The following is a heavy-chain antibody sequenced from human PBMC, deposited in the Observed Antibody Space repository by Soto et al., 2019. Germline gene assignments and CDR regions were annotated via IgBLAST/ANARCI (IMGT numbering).Heavy chain of an antibody. D-gene: IGHD4-4*01. V-gene: IGHV3-33*01. CDR2: IWYDGSNK. J-gene: IGHJ3*02. Sequence: GGSLRLSCAASGFTFSSYGMHWVRQAPGKGLEWVAVIWYDGSNKYYADSVKGRFTISRDNSKNTLYLQMNSLRAEDTAVYYCARAYSNYEDGAFDIWGQGTMVTVSS. CDR1: GFTFSSYG. CDR3: ARAYSNYEDGAFDI.